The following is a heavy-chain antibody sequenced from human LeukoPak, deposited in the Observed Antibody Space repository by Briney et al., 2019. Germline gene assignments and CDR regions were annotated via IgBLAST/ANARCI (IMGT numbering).Heavy chain of an antibody. CDR1: GGTFSSYA. V-gene: IGHV1-69*05. D-gene: IGHD1-1*01. CDR3: ARGLTSSRGAFDI. J-gene: IGHJ3*02. Sequence: ASVKVSCKASGGTFSSYAISWVRQAPGQGLEWMGGITPIFGTANYAQKFQGRVTITTDESTSTAYMELSSLRSEDTAVYYCARGLTSSRGAFDIWGQGTMVTVSS. CDR2: ITPIFGTA.